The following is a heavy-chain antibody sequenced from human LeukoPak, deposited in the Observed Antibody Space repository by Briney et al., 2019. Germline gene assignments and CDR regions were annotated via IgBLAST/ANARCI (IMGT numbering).Heavy chain of an antibody. CDR1: GFTFSSSA. D-gene: IGHD1-7*01. J-gene: IGHJ4*02. CDR2: ISNNGGYT. CDR3: TREDANSYFDY. Sequence: PGGSLRLSCAASGFTFSSSAMSWVRQAPGKGLEWVSAISNNGGYTYYADSVQGRFTISRDNSKNTLYLQMNSLRAEDTAVYYCTREDANSYFDYWGQGTLVTVSS. V-gene: IGHV3-23*01.